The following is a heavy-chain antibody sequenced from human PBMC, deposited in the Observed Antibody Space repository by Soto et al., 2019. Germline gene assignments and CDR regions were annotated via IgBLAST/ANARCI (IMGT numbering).Heavy chain of an antibody. CDR3: AKDQRCSSTSCYRVPRSLPGDY. D-gene: IGHD2-2*01. CDR1: GFTFSSYA. CDR2: ISGSGGST. J-gene: IGHJ4*02. V-gene: IGHV3-23*01. Sequence: EVQLLESGGGLVQPGGSLRLSCAASGFTFSSYAMSWVRQAPGKGLEWVSAISGSGGSTYYADSVKGRFTISRDNSKNTLYLQMNSLRAEDTAVYYCAKDQRCSSTSCYRVPRSLPGDYWGQGTLVTVSS.